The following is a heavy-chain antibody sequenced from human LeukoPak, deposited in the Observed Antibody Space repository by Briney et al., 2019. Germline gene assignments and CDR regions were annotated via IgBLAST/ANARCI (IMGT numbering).Heavy chain of an antibody. CDR2: IDPSDSYT. Sequence: GESLKISCKGSGYSFTSYWISWVRQMPGKGLEWMGRIDPSDSYTNYSPSFQGHVTISADKSISTAYLQWSSLKASDTAMYYCATAIVRGVTADSNWFDPWGQGTLVTVSS. CDR1: GYSFTSYW. V-gene: IGHV5-10-1*01. D-gene: IGHD3-10*01. CDR3: ATAIVRGVTADSNWFDP. J-gene: IGHJ5*02.